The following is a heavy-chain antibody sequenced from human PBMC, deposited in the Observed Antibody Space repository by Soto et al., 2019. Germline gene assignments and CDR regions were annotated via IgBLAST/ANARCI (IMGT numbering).Heavy chain of an antibody. CDR2: ISYSGRT. D-gene: IGHD4-17*01. J-gene: IGHJ4*02. CDR3: ARRRASDYGGNHHPYYFDR. Sequence: SETLSLTCTVSGASIITDNYSWVWIRQSPRRGLELIGSISYSGRTYDNPSLQSRVTISIDASKNQFSLKLTSVTTADTAVYYCARRRASDYGGNHHPYYFDRWGQGALVTVSS. V-gene: IGHV4-39*01. CDR1: GASIITDNYS.